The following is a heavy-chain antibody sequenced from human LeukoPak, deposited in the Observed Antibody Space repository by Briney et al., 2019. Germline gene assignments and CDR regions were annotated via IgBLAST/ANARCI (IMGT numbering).Heavy chain of an antibody. V-gene: IGHV3-11*06. CDR1: GFTFSDYY. J-gene: IGHJ4*02. Sequence: GGSLRLSCAASGFTFSDYYMSWIRQAPGKGLEWVSYISRNSYTNYADSVKGRFTISRDNAKNSLYLQMASLRAEGTAVYHCARMGIAAVGAYYFDYWGQGTLVAVSS. CDR2: ISRNSYT. CDR3: ARMGIAAVGAYYFDY. D-gene: IGHD6-13*01.